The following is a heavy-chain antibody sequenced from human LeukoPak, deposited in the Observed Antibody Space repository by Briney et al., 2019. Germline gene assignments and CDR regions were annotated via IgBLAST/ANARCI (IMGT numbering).Heavy chain of an antibody. D-gene: IGHD3-22*01. CDR2: INHRGST. J-gene: IGHJ4*02. CDR1: GGTFSDYF. CDR3: ARGSIYYGDSSAYFDY. Sequence: SETLSLTCSVYGGTFSDYFWTYIRQPPGKGLEWIGEINHRGSTSYNPSLKSRVTISRDTSKNQFSLRLNSVTAADTAVYYCARGSIYYGDSSAYFDYWGQGSLVTVSS. V-gene: IGHV4-34*01.